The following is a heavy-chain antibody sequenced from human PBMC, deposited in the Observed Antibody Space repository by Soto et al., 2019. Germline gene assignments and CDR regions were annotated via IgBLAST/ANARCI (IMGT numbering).Heavy chain of an antibody. D-gene: IGHD3-3*01. CDR2: ISSSSSYI. V-gene: IGHV3-21*01. Sequence: GGSLRLSCAASGFTFSSYSINWVRQAPGKGLEWVSSISSSSSYIYYADSVKGRFTISRDNAKNSLYLQMNSLRAEDTAVYYCARDRYDFWRGYRHAFDIWGQGTIVTLS. CDR3: ARDRYDFWRGYRHAFDI. J-gene: IGHJ3*02. CDR1: GFTFSSYS.